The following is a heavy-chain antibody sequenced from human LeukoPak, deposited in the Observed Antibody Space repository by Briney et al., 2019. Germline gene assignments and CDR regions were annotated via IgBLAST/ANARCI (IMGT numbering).Heavy chain of an antibody. CDR3: AKEGVAARPIDDY. CDR2: IRYDGSNK. J-gene: IGHJ4*02. D-gene: IGHD6-6*01. CDR1: GFILSSYG. V-gene: IGHV3-30*02. Sequence: GGSLRLSCAASGFILSSYGMHWVRQAPGKGLEWVAFIRYDGSNKYYADSVKGRFTISRDNSKNTLYLQMNSLRAEDTAVYYCAKEGVAARPIDDYWGQGTLVTVSS.